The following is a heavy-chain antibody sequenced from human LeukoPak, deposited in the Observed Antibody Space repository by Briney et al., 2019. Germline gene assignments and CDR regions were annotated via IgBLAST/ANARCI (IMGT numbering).Heavy chain of an antibody. D-gene: IGHD5-24*01. V-gene: IGHV4-61*02. CDR3: ARDRDGYNFRFDY. Sequence: SQTLSLTCTVSGGSISSGSYYWSWIRQPAGKGLEWIGRIYTSGSTNYNPSLKSRVTISLDTSKNQFSLRLNSETAADTAVYYCARDRDGYNFRFDYWGQGTLVTVSS. CDR1: GGSISSGSYY. J-gene: IGHJ4*02. CDR2: IYTSGST.